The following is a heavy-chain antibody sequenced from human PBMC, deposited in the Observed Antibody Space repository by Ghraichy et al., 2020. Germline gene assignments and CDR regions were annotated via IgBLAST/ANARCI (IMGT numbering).Heavy chain of an antibody. V-gene: IGHV1-69*06. D-gene: IGHD2-2*01. CDR3: ARASRSDCSSTSYYGAYYYYGMEV. CDR2: IIPIFGTA. CDR1: GGTFSSYA. J-gene: IGHJ6*02. Sequence: SVKVSCKASGGTFSSYAISWVRQAPGQGLEWMGGIIPIFGTANYAQKFQGRVTITADKSTSTAYMELSSLRSEDTAVYYCARASRSDCSSTSYYGAYYYYGMEVWGQGTTVTVSS.